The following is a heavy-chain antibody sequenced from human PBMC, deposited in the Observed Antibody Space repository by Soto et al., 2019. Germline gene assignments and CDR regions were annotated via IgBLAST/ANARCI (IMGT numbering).Heavy chain of an antibody. J-gene: IGHJ6*02. CDR3: ARDAKCSDCSCYGCYYNGMDG. V-gene: IGHV3-21*01. CDR1: GFTFSSYN. CDR2: ISSSSNYI. Sequence: EVQLVESGGGLVKPGGSLRLSCAASGFTFSSYNMNWVRQAPGKGLEWVSSISSSSNYIYYADSVQGRFTISRDNASDSQYMKMNTLIADNTAVYYCARDAKCSDCSCYGCYYNGMDGWRQGTKGTVSS. D-gene: IGHD2-15*01.